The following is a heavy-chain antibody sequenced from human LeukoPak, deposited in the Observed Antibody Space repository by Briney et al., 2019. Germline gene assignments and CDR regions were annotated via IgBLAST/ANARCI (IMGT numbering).Heavy chain of an antibody. Sequence: SETLSLTCAVYGGSFSGYYWSWIRQPPGKGLEWIGEINHSGSTNYNPSLKSRVTISVDTSKNQFSLKLSSVTAADTAVYYCARGRDGYDSSGYYDGLRGLFDYWGQGTLVTVSS. D-gene: IGHD3-22*01. CDR3: ARGRDGYDSSGYYDGLRGLFDY. CDR1: GGSFSGYY. J-gene: IGHJ4*02. CDR2: INHSGST. V-gene: IGHV4-34*01.